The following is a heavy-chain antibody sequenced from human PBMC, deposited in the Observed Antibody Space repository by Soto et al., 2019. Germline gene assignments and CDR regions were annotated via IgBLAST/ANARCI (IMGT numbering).Heavy chain of an antibody. Sequence: GGSLRLSCAASGFTFSSYSMNWVRQAPGKGLEWVSSISSSSSYIYYADSVKGRFTISRDNAKNSLYLQMNSLRAEDTAVYYCARTSGGSLSDAFDIWGQGTMVTVSS. CDR1: GFTFSSYS. D-gene: IGHD2-15*01. CDR2: ISSSSSYI. CDR3: ARTSGGSLSDAFDI. V-gene: IGHV3-21*01. J-gene: IGHJ3*02.